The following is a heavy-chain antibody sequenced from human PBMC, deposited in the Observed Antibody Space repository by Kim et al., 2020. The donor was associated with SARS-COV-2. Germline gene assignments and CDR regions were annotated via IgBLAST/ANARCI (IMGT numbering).Heavy chain of an antibody. V-gene: IGHV4-39*02. J-gene: IGHJ4*02. CDR3: AGDRGSGSYYSDY. D-gene: IGHD3-10*01. Sequence: YNPSLKSRVPISVDTSKNQFSLKLSSVTAADTAVYYCAGDRGSGSYYSDYWGQGTLVTVSS.